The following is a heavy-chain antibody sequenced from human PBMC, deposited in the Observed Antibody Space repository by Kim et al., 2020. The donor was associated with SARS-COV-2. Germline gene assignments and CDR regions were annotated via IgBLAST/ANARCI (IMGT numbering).Heavy chain of an antibody. CDR2: TSYRGRT. CDR1: GDSFRNAAYY. V-gene: IGHV4-31*03. J-gene: IGHJ3*01. D-gene: IGHD6-6*01. CDR3: ARTGQQLGYSDALDV. Sequence: SETLSLTCTVSGDSFRNAAYYWIWIRQRPGEGLEWIGYTSYRGRTYSNPSLQSRIAISVDTSKNQFFQRLTSVAAADTAVYYCARTGQQLGYSDALDVWG.